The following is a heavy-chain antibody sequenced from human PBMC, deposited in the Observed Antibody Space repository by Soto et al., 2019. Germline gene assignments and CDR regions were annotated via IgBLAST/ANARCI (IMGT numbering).Heavy chain of an antibody. CDR2: MSPNSGHT. CDR1: GYTFTSYD. J-gene: IGHJ4*02. Sequence: ASVKVSCKASGYTFTSYDINWVRQATGQGLEWMGWMSPNSGHTGYAQKFQGRVTMTRNTSISTAYMELSSLRSEDTAVYYCARCPRVTATSFDYWGQGTLVTVSS. CDR3: ARCPRVTATSFDY. D-gene: IGHD2-15*01. V-gene: IGHV1-8*01.